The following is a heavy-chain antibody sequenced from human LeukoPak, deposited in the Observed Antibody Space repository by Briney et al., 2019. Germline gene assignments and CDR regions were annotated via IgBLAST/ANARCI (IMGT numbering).Heavy chain of an antibody. CDR2: ISWNSGSI. V-gene: IGHV3-9*01. D-gene: IGHD6-19*01. J-gene: IGHJ4*02. CDR3: AKESGYSSGEGDFDY. CDR1: GFTFDDYA. Sequence: PGGSLRLSCAASGFTFDDYAMHWVRQAPGKGLEWVSGISWNSGSIGYADSVKGRFTISRDNAKNSLYLQMNSLRAEDTALYYCAKESGYSSGEGDFDYWGQGTLVTVSS.